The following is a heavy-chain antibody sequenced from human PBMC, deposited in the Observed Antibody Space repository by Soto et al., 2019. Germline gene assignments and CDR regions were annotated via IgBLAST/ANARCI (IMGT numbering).Heavy chain of an antibody. J-gene: IGHJ4*02. D-gene: IGHD3-16*01. CDR1: GFAFSDYA. CDR2: ISDGDGAT. Sequence: GGSLRLSCAASGFAFSDYAMTWVRQAPGKGLEWVSDISDGDGATHYADSVKGRFTISRDDSKNTLYLQMDSLRAEDAAVYYCAKGRTFFDFWGQGTLVTVSS. V-gene: IGHV3-23*01. CDR3: AKGRTFFDF.